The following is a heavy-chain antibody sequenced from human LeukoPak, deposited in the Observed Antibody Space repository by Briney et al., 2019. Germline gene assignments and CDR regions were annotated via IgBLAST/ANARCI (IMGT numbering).Heavy chain of an antibody. CDR3: ARLPYCGGDCYWGYFDY. J-gene: IGHJ4*02. V-gene: IGHV4-39*07. Sequence: SETLSLTCAVSGGSISSSSYYWGWIRQPPGKGLEWIGSIYYSGSTYYNPSLKSRVTISVDTSKNQFSLKLSSVTAADTAVYYCARLPYCGGDCYWGYFDYWGQGTLVTVSS. CDR2: IYYSGST. CDR1: GGSISSSSYY. D-gene: IGHD2-21*02.